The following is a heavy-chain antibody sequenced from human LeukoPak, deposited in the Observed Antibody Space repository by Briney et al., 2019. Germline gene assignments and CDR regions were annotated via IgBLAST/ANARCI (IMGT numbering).Heavy chain of an antibody. CDR1: GGVFSDYP. J-gene: IGHJ2*01. CDR2: INTNTGNP. D-gene: IGHD4-17*01. Sequence: ASVKVSCKTSGGVFSDYPVSWVRQAPGQGLEWMGWINTNTGNPTYAQGFTGRFVFSLDTSVSTAYLQISSLKAEDTAVYYCARDTSVTYWYFDLWGRGTLVTVSS. V-gene: IGHV7-4-1*02. CDR3: ARDTSVTYWYFDL.